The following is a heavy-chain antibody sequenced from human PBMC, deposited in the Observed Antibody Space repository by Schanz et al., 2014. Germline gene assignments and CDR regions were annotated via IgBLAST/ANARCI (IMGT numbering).Heavy chain of an antibody. CDR2: IKQDGSEK. D-gene: IGHD5-12*01. V-gene: IGHV3-7*01. CDR1: GFTFSSSW. Sequence: EVQLVESGGGLVQPGGSLRLSCAASGFTFSSSWMSWARQAPGKGLEWVANIKQDGSEKYYVDSVQGRFTISRDNAKNSLYLQMNSLRAEDTAVYYCARDGYNAYDLKRGDYWGQGTQVAVSS. CDR3: ARDGYNAYDLKRGDY. J-gene: IGHJ4*02.